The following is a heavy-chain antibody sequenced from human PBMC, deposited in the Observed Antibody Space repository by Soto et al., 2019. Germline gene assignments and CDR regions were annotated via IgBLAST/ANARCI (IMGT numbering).Heavy chain of an antibody. Sequence: PGGSLRLSCAASGFTFSSYAMSWVRQAPGKGLEWVSSISGSGGSTYYADSVKGRFTISRDNSKNTLYLQMNSLRAEHTAVYYCAKRNPLYSSGMGPADYWGQGTLVTVSS. D-gene: IGHD6-19*01. CDR1: GFTFSSYA. CDR2: ISGSGGST. J-gene: IGHJ4*02. V-gene: IGHV3-23*01. CDR3: AKRNPLYSSGMGPADY.